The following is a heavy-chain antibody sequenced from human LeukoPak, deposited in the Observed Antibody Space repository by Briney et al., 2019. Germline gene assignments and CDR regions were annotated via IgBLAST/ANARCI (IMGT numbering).Heavy chain of an antibody. D-gene: IGHD3-22*01. CDR2: ISYRVGST. J-gene: IGHJ4*02. CDR3: AKVCHPPGTYYDSSSYVDY. V-gene: IGHV3-23*01. Sequence: PGGSLRLSCAASGFTLNRYAMSWVRQAPGKALVCVSAISYRVGSTYSADCVKGRFTISRDNAKNTLYLQMNRLSAEDTAVYYCAKVCHPPGTYYDSSSYVDYWGQGTLVTVSS. CDR1: GFTLNRYA.